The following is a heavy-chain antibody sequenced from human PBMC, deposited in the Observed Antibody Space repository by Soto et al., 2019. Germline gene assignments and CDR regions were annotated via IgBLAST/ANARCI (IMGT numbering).Heavy chain of an antibody. Sequence: EVQLVESGGGLVQPGGSLRLSCVAAGFNISANWMSWVRQAPGKGLEWVANIKQDGGEKNYVDSVKGRFTISRDNADNSLFLQMNSLRADDTAVYYCARGQGWADYWGQGTLVTFSS. CDR3: ARGQGWADY. V-gene: IGHV3-7*01. D-gene: IGHD6-19*01. J-gene: IGHJ4*02. CDR1: GFNISANW. CDR2: IKQDGGEK.